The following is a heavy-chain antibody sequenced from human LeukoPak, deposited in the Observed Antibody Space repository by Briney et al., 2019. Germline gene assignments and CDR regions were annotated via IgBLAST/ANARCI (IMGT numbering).Heavy chain of an antibody. V-gene: IGHV4-59*01. Sequence: SETLSLTCTVSGGSISSYYWSWIRQPPGKGLEWIGYINYSGSTNYNPSLKSRVTISVDTSKNQFSLKLSSVTAADTAVYYCALGGAYGGNSAVDYWGQGTLVTVSS. CDR3: ALGGAYGGNSAVDY. CDR1: GGSISSYY. CDR2: INYSGST. D-gene: IGHD4-23*01. J-gene: IGHJ4*02.